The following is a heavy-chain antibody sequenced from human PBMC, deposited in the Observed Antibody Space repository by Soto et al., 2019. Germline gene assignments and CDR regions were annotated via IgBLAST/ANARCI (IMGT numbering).Heavy chain of an antibody. CDR3: ARSPTRDYYGSGSYFDY. CDR2: ISSGTGGTI. J-gene: IGHJ4*02. Sequence: EVQLVESGGGLVQPGGSLRLSCVASGFTFSNYSMNWVRQAPGKGLEWVSFISSGTGGTIYYADSVKGRFTISRDNAKQSLYLQMSSMRAEDTAVYYCARSPTRDYYGSGSYFDYWGQGTLGTVSS. CDR1: GFTFSNYS. V-gene: IGHV3-48*01. D-gene: IGHD3-10*01.